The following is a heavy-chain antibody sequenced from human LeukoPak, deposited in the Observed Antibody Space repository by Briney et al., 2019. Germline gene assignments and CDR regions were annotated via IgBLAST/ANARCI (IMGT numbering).Heavy chain of an antibody. CDR2: INHIGST. CDR1: GGPLSGYH. CDR3: ARGRRARYRGYGEYYHAMDV. J-gene: IGHJ6*02. Sequence: SETLSLTCAVHGGPLSGYHWTWIRQSPGKGLEWIGEINHIGSTDYNPSLESRLTISLDTSKNQFSLNMSSMTAADTAVYYCARGRRARYRGYGEYYHAMDVWGQGTTVTVFS. D-gene: IGHD4-17*01. V-gene: IGHV4-34*01.